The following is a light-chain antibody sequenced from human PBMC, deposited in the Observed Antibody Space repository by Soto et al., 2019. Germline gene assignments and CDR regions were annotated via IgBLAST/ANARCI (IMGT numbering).Light chain of an antibody. J-gene: IGKJ3*01. V-gene: IGKV1-39*01. CDR2: VAS. CDR3: QQSDSAPLT. Sequence: DIQMTQSPSSLSASVGDRVTITCRASQYISSYLNWYQQKPGKVPNLLISVASTLQSGVPSRFCGGGSDTEFTLTISSLQPEDFAAYYCQQSDSAPLTFGPGTNVEI. CDR1: QYISSY.